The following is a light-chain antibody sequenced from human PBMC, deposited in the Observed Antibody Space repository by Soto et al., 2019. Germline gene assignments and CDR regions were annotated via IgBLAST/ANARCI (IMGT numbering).Light chain of an antibody. J-gene: IGLJ1*01. Sequence: QSVLTQPPSASGTPGQRVTLSCSGSSYNIGSNTVNWYQQLPGTAPKLLIYNNNQRPSGVADRFSGSNSGTSASLAISGLQSEYEADYYCAAWDYSLNGLVFVTGTKLTVL. V-gene: IGLV1-44*01. CDR1: SYNIGSNT. CDR3: AAWDYSLNGLV. CDR2: NNN.